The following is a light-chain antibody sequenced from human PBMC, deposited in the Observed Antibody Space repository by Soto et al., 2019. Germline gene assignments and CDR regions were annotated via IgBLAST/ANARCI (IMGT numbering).Light chain of an antibody. CDR1: QSVCSRC. CDR3: QHYGTTPWT. Sequence: EIVLTQSPGTLSLSPGERVTLSCRASQSVCSRCLAWYQQKPGQSPRLLIYGASSRATGIPDRFSGSGSGTDFTLTISRLEPEDFAAYYCQHYGTTPWTFGQGTKVGIK. CDR2: GAS. J-gene: IGKJ1*01. V-gene: IGKV3-20*01.